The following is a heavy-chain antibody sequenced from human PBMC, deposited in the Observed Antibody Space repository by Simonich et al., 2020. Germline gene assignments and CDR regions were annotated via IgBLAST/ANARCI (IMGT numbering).Heavy chain of an antibody. Sequence: QVQLVQSGAEVKKPGASVKVSCKASDYTFTSYGISWVRQAPGQGLEWMGWISAYNGNTNYAQKPQGRVTMTTDTSTSTAYMELRSLRSDDTAVYYCARASRGTWWYYYFDYWGQGTLVTVSS. V-gene: IGHV1-18*01. CDR1: DYTFTSYG. CDR3: ARASRGTWWYYYFDY. D-gene: IGHD2-15*01. CDR2: ISAYNGNT. J-gene: IGHJ4*02.